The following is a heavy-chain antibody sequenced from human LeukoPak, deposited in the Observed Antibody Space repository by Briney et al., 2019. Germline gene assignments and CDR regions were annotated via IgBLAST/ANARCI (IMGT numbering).Heavy chain of an antibody. V-gene: IGHV4-34*01. Sequence: SETLSLTCAVYGGSFSGYYWSRIRQPPGKGLEWIGEINHSGSTNYNPSLKSRVTISVDTSKNQFSLKLSSVTAADTAVYYCARRSVVVVAATRKAFDIWGQGTMVTVSS. D-gene: IGHD2-15*01. CDR1: GGSFSGYY. CDR3: ARRSVVVVAATRKAFDI. CDR2: INHSGST. J-gene: IGHJ3*02.